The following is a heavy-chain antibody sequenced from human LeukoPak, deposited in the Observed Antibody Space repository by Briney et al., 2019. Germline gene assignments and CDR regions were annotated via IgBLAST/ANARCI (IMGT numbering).Heavy chain of an antibody. J-gene: IGHJ5*02. CDR2: ISSSSSYI. Sequence: GGSLRLSCAASGFTFSSYSMNWVRQAPGKRLEWVSSISSSSSYIYYADSVKGRFTISRDNAKNSLYLQMNSLRAEDTAVYYCARDWVAAAAMTRWFDPWGQGTLVTVSS. D-gene: IGHD2-2*01. CDR3: ARDWVAAAAMTRWFDP. V-gene: IGHV3-21*01. CDR1: GFTFSSYS.